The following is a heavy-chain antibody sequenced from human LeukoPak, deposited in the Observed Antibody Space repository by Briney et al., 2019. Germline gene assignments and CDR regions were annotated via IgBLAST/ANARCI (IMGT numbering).Heavy chain of an antibody. CDR3: ASFLENYYDSSGDTRAY. Sequence: ASVKVSCKASGYTFTSYYMHWVRQAPGQGLEWMGIINPSGGSTSYAQKFQGRVTMTRDTSTSTVYMELSSLRSEDTAVYYCASFLENYYDSSGDTRAYWGQGTPVTVSS. CDR1: GYTFTSYY. J-gene: IGHJ4*02. CDR2: INPSGGST. V-gene: IGHV1-46*01. D-gene: IGHD3-22*01.